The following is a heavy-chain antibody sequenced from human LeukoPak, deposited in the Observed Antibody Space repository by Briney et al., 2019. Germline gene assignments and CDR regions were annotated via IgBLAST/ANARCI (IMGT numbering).Heavy chain of an antibody. CDR1: GFSFSDFY. CDR3: AREARASGKDFDH. Sequence: GGSLRLSCSASGFSFSDFYMSWIRQAPGMGLEWISYIGTRSNPIYYADSVKGRFTISRDDAKISLYLQMNSLRDEDTAVYFCAREARASGKDFDHWGQGILVTVSS. V-gene: IGHV3-11*01. J-gene: IGHJ4*02. D-gene: IGHD6-6*01. CDR2: IGTRSNPI.